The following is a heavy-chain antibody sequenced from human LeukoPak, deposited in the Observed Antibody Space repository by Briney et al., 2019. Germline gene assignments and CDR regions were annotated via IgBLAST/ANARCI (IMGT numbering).Heavy chain of an antibody. J-gene: IGHJ4*02. Sequence: GGSLRLSCAASGFTFSTHAMHWVRQAPGKGLEWVAVVSHDGNTKYYTDSVKGRFTISRDNSKNTLYLQMNGLRTDDTVVYYCARAIVGTENFDYWGQGTLVTVSS. CDR2: VSHDGNTK. CDR3: ARAIVGTENFDY. CDR1: GFTFSTHA. D-gene: IGHD5-12*01. V-gene: IGHV3-30*10.